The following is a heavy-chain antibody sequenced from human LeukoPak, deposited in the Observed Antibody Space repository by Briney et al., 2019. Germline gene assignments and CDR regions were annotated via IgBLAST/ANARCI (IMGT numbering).Heavy chain of an antibody. CDR1: GFTFSSYA. Sequence: GGSLRLSCAASGFTFSSYAMSWVRQAPGKGLEWVSAISDSEGNTYYADSVKGRFTISRDNSKNTLYLQMNSLRAEDTAVYYCASALRIYYYFDYWGQGTLVTVSS. D-gene: IGHD1-26*01. CDR2: ISDSEGNT. J-gene: IGHJ4*02. V-gene: IGHV3-23*01. CDR3: ASALRIYYYFDY.